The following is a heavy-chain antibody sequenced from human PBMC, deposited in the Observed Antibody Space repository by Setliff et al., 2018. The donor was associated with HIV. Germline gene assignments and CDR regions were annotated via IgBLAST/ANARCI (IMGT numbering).Heavy chain of an antibody. CDR2: IYTRGSS. J-gene: IGHJ5*02. D-gene: IGHD6-13*01. V-gene: IGHV4-61*02. CDR3: ARESLAVGTRWFDP. Sequence: SETLSLTCAVSSGSISSGNYDWTWIRQPAGKGLEWIGRIYTRGSSDYNPSLKSRVTMSLDTSKNEFSLNLRSVTAADTGVYYCARESLAVGTRWFDPWGQGTLVTVSS. CDR1: SGSISSGNYD.